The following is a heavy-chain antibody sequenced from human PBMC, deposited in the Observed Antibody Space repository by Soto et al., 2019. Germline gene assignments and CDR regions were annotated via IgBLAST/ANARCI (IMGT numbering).Heavy chain of an antibody. J-gene: IGHJ4*02. Sequence: SVKVSCKASGGTFSSYAISWVRQAPGQGPEWMGGIIPIFGTANYAQKFQGRVTITADESTSTAYMELSSLRSEDTAVYYCARYRDFGVVIIDYWGQGTLVTVSS. CDR3: ARYRDFGVVIIDY. D-gene: IGHD3-3*01. V-gene: IGHV1-69*13. CDR1: GGTFSSYA. CDR2: IIPIFGTA.